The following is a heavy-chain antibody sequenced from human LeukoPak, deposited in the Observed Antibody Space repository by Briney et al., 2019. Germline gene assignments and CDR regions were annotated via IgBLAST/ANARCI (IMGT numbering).Heavy chain of an antibody. CDR2: IYYSGST. V-gene: IGHV4-39*01. CDR3: AKYMAHDSSGYYVRYYFDY. J-gene: IGHJ4*02. Sequence: SETLSLTCTVSGGSISSSSYYWGWIRQPPGKGLEWIGSIYYSGSTYYNPSLKSRVTISVDTSKNQFSLKLSSVTAADTAVYYCAKYMAHDSSGYYVRYYFDYWGQGTLVTVSS. CDR1: GGSISSSSYY. D-gene: IGHD3-22*01.